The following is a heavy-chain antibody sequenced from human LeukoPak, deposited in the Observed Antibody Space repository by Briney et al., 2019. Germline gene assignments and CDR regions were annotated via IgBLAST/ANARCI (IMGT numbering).Heavy chain of an antibody. CDR2: IYYSGST. CDR3: AAYGSGSYYNGGYFDY. CDR1: AGAISSYY. J-gene: IGHJ4*02. D-gene: IGHD3-10*01. V-gene: IGHV4-59*01. Sequence: SETLSLTCTVSAGAISSYYWSWIRQPPGKELEWIGYIYYSGSTNYNPSLKSRVTISVDTSKNQFSLKLSSVTAADTAVYYCAAYGSGSYYNGGYFDYWGQGTLVTVSS.